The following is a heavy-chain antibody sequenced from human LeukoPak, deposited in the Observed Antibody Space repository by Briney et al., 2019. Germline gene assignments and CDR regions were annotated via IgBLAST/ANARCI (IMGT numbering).Heavy chain of an antibody. CDR2: ISSSSSYT. CDR3: ARDSGYSGYSYY. V-gene: IGHV3-11*05. J-gene: IGHJ4*02. CDR1: GFTFSDYY. Sequence: GGSLRLSCAASGFTFSDYYMSWIRQASGKGLEWVSYISSSSSYTDYADSVKGRFTISRDNAKNSLNLQMNSLRAEDTAVYYCARDSGYSGYSYYWGQGTLVTVSS. D-gene: IGHD5-12*01.